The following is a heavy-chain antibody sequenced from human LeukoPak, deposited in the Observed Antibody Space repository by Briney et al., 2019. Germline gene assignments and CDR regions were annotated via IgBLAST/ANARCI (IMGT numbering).Heavy chain of an antibody. CDR1: GFTFSSYS. Sequence: GGSLRLSCAASGFTFSSYSITWVRQAPGKGREWVSYISSSSSTIYYADSVKGRFTISRDNAKNSLYLQMNSLGDEDTAVYYCARGIAAAGYYFDYWGQGTLVTVSS. CDR3: ARGIAAAGYYFDY. CDR2: ISSSSSTI. V-gene: IGHV3-48*02. J-gene: IGHJ4*02. D-gene: IGHD6-13*01.